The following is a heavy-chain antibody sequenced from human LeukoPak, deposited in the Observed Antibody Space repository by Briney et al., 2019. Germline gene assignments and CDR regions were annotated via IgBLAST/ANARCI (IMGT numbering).Heavy chain of an antibody. V-gene: IGHV3-23*01. Sequence: TAGSLRLSCAASGFAFSSFSMGWVRQSPGKGLEWLSTINAGGNTTFYSDSVKGRFTISRDNSKNTLYLHMDSLRPDDTAIYYCTKELQVAVAVADYYYFYMDVWGRGTAVTVSS. CDR3: TKELQVAVAVADYYYFYMDV. J-gene: IGHJ6*03. CDR2: INAGGNTT. CDR1: GFAFSSFS. D-gene: IGHD6-19*01.